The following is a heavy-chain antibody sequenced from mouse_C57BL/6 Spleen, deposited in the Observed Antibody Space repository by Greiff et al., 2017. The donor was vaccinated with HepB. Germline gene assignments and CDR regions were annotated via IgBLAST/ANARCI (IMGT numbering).Heavy chain of an antibody. CDR3: ARAFTTVVATGYFDY. CDR1: GYTFTSYW. Sequence: QVQLQQPGAELVRPGSSVKLSCKASGYTFTSYWMHWVKQRPIQGLEWIGNIDPSDSETHYNQKFKDKATLTVDKSSSTAYMQLSSLTSEDSAVYYCARAFTTVVATGYFDYWGQGTTLTVSS. J-gene: IGHJ2*01. CDR2: IDPSDSET. D-gene: IGHD1-1*01. V-gene: IGHV1-52*01.